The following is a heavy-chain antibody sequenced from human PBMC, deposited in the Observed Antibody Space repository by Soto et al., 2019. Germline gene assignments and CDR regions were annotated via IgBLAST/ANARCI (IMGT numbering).Heavy chain of an antibody. V-gene: IGHV3-30*02. CDR2: IRFDGSNI. D-gene: IGHD1-26*01. CDR3: TTDSYSSIVTVRFDY. Sequence: PGGSLRLSCAASGIIFNGFGMHWVRQAPGKGLEWVAVIRFDGSNIYYADFAAPVKGRFAISRDDSKNVVYLQMNSLKVEDTGKYYCTTDSYSSIVTVRFDYWGHGTLVTVSS. J-gene: IGHJ4*01. CDR1: GIIFNGFG.